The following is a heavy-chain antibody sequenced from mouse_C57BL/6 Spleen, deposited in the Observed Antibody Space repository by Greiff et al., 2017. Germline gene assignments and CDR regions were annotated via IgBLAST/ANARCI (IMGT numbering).Heavy chain of an antibody. V-gene: IGHV5-4*01. CDR3: ARASDGSSYYFDY. D-gene: IGHD1-1*01. CDR1: GFTFSSYA. J-gene: IGHJ2*01. Sequence: EVQGVESGGGLVKPGGSLKLSCAASGFTFSSYAMSWVRQTPEKRLEWVATISDGGSYTYYPDNVKGRFTISRDNAKNNPYLQMSHLKSEDTAMYYCARASDGSSYYFDYWGQGTTLTVSS. CDR2: ISDGGSYT.